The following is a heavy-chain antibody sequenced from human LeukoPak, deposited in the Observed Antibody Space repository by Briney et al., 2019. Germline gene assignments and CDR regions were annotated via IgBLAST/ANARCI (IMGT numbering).Heavy chain of an antibody. Sequence: PGGSLRLSCAASGFTFSSYAMSWVRQAPGKGLEWVSAISGSGGSTYYADSVKGRFTISRDNSKNTLYLQMNSLRAEDTAVYYCAKDQMITFGGVISHFDYWGQGTLVTVSS. CDR1: GFTFSSYA. V-gene: IGHV3-23*01. CDR3: AKDQMITFGGVISHFDY. D-gene: IGHD3-16*02. J-gene: IGHJ4*02. CDR2: ISGSGGST.